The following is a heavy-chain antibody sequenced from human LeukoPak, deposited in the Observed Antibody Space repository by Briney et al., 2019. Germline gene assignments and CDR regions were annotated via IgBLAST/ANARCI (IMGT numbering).Heavy chain of an antibody. Sequence: GGSLRLSCAASGFTFSSYGMHWVRQAPGKGLEWVAVIWYDGSNKYYADSVKGRFTISRDNSKNTLYLQMNSLRAEDTAVYYCARERTGGSSWYNDAFDIWGQGTMVTASS. CDR2: IWYDGSNK. V-gene: IGHV3-33*01. J-gene: IGHJ3*02. CDR1: GFTFSSYG. D-gene: IGHD6-13*01. CDR3: ARERTGGSSWYNDAFDI.